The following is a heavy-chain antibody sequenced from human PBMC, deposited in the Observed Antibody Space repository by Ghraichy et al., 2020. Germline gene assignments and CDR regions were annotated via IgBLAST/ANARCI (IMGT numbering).Heavy chain of an antibody. J-gene: IGHJ6*02. CDR3: ARGIYSNFNYYYGMDV. D-gene: IGHD4-11*01. CDR2: IYYSGST. V-gene: IGHV4-59*01. CDR1: GGSISSYY. Sequence: SETLSLTCTVSGGSISSYYWSWIRQPPGKGLEWIGYIYYSGSTNYNPSLKSRVTISVDTSKNQFSLKLSSVTAADTAVYYCARGIYSNFNYYYGMDVWGQGTTVTVSS.